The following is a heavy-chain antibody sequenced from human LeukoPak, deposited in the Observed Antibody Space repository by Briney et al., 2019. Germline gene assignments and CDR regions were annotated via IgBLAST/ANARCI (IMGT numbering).Heavy chain of an antibody. Sequence: ASVKVSCKASGYTFTSYAMNWVRQAPGQGLEWMGIINPSGGSTSYAQKFQGRVTMTRDMSTSTVYMELSSLRSEDTAVYYCARGQVEYYDSSGYPFYFDYWGQGTLVTVSS. CDR1: GYTFTSYA. V-gene: IGHV1-46*01. CDR3: ARGQVEYYDSSGYPFYFDY. CDR2: INPSGGST. J-gene: IGHJ4*02. D-gene: IGHD3-22*01.